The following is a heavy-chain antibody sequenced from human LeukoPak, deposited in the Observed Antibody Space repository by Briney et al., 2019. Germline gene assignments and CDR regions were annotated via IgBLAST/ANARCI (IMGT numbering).Heavy chain of an antibody. CDR3: ARWYYYGSGSSQ. V-gene: IGHV4-34*01. CDR2: INHSGST. Sequence: SETLSLTCAVYGGSFSGYYWSWIRQPPGKGLEWIGGINHSGSTNYNPSLKSRVTISVDTSKNQFSLKLSSVTAADTAVYYCARWYYYGSGSSQWGRGTLVTVSS. J-gene: IGHJ4*02. D-gene: IGHD3-10*01. CDR1: GGSFSGYY.